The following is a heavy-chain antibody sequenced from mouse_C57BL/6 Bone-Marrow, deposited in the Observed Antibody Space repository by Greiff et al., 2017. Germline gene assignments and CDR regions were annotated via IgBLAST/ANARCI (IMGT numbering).Heavy chain of an antibody. CDR3: ARGDYAYEGAWFAY. Sequence: EVKLMESGGGLVKPGGSLKLSCAASGFTFSDYGMHWVRQAPEKGLKWVAYISSGSSTIYYTDTVKGRFTISRANAKNTLFLQMTSRRSEDTAMYYCARGDYAYEGAWFAYWGQGTLVTVSA. CDR1: GFTFSDYG. D-gene: IGHD2-2*01. J-gene: IGHJ3*01. CDR2: ISSGSSTI. V-gene: IGHV5-17*01.